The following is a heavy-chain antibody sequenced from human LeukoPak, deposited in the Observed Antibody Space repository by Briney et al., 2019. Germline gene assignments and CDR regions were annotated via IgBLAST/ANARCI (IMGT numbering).Heavy chain of an antibody. Sequence: ASVKVSCKASGYTFTSYGITWVRQAPGQGLEWMGWISAYNGNTNYAQKLQGRVTMTTDTSTSTAYMELRSLRSDDTAVYYCAREKGYYDILTGFDYWGQGTLVTVSS. V-gene: IGHV1-18*01. CDR1: GYTFTSYG. CDR3: AREKGYYDILTGFDY. D-gene: IGHD3-9*01. J-gene: IGHJ4*02. CDR2: ISAYNGNT.